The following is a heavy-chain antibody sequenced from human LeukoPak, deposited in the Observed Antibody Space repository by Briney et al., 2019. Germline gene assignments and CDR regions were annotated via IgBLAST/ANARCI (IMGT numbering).Heavy chain of an antibody. CDR1: EFSVGSNY. Sequence: GGSLRLSCAASEFSVGSNYMTRVREAPGKGLGGGSFIREDGTNNSYAAAVKGRFTISRDNSKNPLYLKMNSLRAEDTAVYYCAKGYGWEASYYYYYMDVWGKGTTVTISS. D-gene: IGHD1-26*01. J-gene: IGHJ6*03. CDR2: IREDGTNN. V-gene: IGHV3-30*02. CDR3: AKGYGWEASYYYYYMDV.